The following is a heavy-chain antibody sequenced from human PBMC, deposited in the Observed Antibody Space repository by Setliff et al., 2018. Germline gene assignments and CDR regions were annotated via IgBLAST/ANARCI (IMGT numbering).Heavy chain of an antibody. Sequence: PGGSLRLSCTASGFTFGDYAMSWVRQAPGKGLEWVGFIRSKAYGGTTEYAASVKGRFTISRDDSKSIAYLQMNSLKTEDTAVYYCTRKLGSYGYGVGYFDYWGQGTLVTVSS. D-gene: IGHD5-18*01. CDR1: GFTFGDYA. CDR3: TRKLGSYGYGVGYFDY. V-gene: IGHV3-49*04. J-gene: IGHJ4*02. CDR2: IRSKAYGGTT.